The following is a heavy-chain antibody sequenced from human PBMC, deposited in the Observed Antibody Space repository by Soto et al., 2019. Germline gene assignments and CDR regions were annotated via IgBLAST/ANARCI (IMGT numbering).Heavy chain of an antibody. CDR2: ISGSGGST. J-gene: IGHJ4*02. CDR3: AMEQWLVRFSPFDY. D-gene: IGHD6-19*01. Sequence: EVQLLESGGGLVQPGGSLRLSCAASGFTFSSYAMSWVRQAPGKGLEWVSAISGSGGSTYYADSVKGRFTISRDNAKNTLYLQMNSLRAAYTAVYYCAMEQWLVRFSPFDYWGQGTLVTFSA. V-gene: IGHV3-23*01. CDR1: GFTFSSYA.